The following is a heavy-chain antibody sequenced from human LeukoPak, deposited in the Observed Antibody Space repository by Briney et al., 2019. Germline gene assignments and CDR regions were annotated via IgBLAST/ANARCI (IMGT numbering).Heavy chain of an antibody. V-gene: IGHV1-18*01. Sequence: GASVKVSCKASGYTFTSYGISWVQQAPGQGLEWMGWISAYNGNTNYAQKLQGRVTMTTDTSTSTACMELRSLRSDDTAVYYCARECTNGVCYGLIDPWGQGTLVTVSS. J-gene: IGHJ5*02. CDR1: GYTFTSYG. D-gene: IGHD2-8*01. CDR2: ISAYNGNT. CDR3: ARECTNGVCYGLIDP.